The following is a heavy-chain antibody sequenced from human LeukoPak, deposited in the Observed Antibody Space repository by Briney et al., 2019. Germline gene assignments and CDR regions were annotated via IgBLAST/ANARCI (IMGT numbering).Heavy chain of an antibody. CDR1: GGSFSGYY. D-gene: IGHD6-13*01. CDR3: ARHSSAAAGRRAPYYFDY. Sequence: KASETLSLTCAVYGGSFSGYYWRWIRQPPGKGLEWIGYIYYSGSTNYNPSLKSRVTISVDTSKNQFSLKLSSVTAADTAVYYCARHSSAAAGRRAPYYFDYWGQGTLVTVSS. J-gene: IGHJ4*02. V-gene: IGHV4-59*08. CDR2: IYYSGST.